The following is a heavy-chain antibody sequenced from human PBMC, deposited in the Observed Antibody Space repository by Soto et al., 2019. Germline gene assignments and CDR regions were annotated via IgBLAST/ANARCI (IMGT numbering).Heavy chain of an antibody. CDR2: IIPIFGTA. Sequence: SVKVSCKASGGTFSSYAISWVRQAPGQGLEWMGGIIPIFGTANYAQKFQGRVTITADESTSTAYMELSSLRSEDTAVYYCARDTPYSGYDLAFDYWGQGTLVTVSS. D-gene: IGHD5-12*01. CDR1: GGTFSSYA. CDR3: ARDTPYSGYDLAFDY. V-gene: IGHV1-69*13. J-gene: IGHJ4*02.